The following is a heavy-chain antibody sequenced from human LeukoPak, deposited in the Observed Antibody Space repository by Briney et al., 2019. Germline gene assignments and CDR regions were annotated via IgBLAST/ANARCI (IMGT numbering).Heavy chain of an antibody. J-gene: IGHJ4*02. V-gene: IGHV3-23*01. CDR3: ARDSGYSYGSDY. Sequence: GGSLRLSCAASGFTFSSYAMTWVRQAPGKGLEWVSAISGSGHNTYYADSVKGRFTISRDNSKNTVYLQMNSLRAEDTAVYYCARDSGYSYGSDYWGQGTLVTVSS. CDR1: GFTFSSYA. CDR2: ISGSGHNT. D-gene: IGHD5-18*01.